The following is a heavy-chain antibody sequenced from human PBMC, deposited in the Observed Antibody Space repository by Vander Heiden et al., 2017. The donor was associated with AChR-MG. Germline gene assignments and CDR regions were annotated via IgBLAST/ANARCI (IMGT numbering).Heavy chain of an antibody. V-gene: IGHV2-26*01. J-gene: IGHJ5*02. CDR2: IFTNDEK. CDR3: ARANDCSSTSCLRGWFDP. D-gene: IGHD2-2*01. CDR1: GFSLSNARMG. Sequence: QVTLKESGPVLVKPTETLTLTCTVSGFSLSNARMGVSWIRQPPGKALEWLAHIFTNDEKSYSTSLKSRLTISKDTSKSQVVLTMTNMDPVDTATYYCARANDCSSTSCLRGWFDPWGQGTLVTVSS.